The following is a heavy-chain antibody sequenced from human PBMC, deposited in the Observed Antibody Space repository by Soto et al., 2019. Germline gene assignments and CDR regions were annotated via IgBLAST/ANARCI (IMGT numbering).Heavy chain of an antibody. D-gene: IGHD3-16*01. V-gene: IGHV4-34*01. CDR3: ARGTYVVGYLWAFWFDP. CDR1: GGSFSGYY. CDR2: INHSGST. Sequence: QVQLQQWGAGLLKPSATLSLTCAVYGGSFSGYYWSWIRQPPGKGLAWIGEINHSGSTNYHPSLMSRVTISVATSKNQFSVKLSSVTAADTAVYYCARGTYVVGYLWAFWFDPWGQGTLVTVSS. J-gene: IGHJ5*02.